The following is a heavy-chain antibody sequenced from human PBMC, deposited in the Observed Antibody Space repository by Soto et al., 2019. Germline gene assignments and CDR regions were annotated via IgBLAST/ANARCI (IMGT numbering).Heavy chain of an antibody. CDR2: IYYSGST. CDR1: GGSISSYY. J-gene: IGHJ4*02. V-gene: IGHV4-59*01. CDR3: ARAWSGYYGPYFDY. Sequence: SETLSLTCTVSGGSISSYYWSWIRQPPGKGLEWIGYIYYSGSTNYNPSLKSRVTISVDTSKNQFSLKPSSVTAADTAVYYCARAWSGYYGPYFDYWGQGTLVTVSS. D-gene: IGHD3-3*01.